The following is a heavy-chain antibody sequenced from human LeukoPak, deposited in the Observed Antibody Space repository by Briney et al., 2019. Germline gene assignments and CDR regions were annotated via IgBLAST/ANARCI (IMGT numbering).Heavy chain of an antibody. CDR3: ARGRSARVGTYYYGSGSYSIIDY. CDR1: GGSISSGSYY. J-gene: IGHJ4*02. Sequence: PSQTLSLTCTVSGGSISSGSYYWSWIRQPAGKGLEWIGRIYTSGSTNYNHSLKSRVTISVDTSKNQFSLKLSSVTAADTAVYYCARGRSARVGTYYYGSGSYSIIDYWGQGTLVTVSS. CDR2: IYTSGST. D-gene: IGHD3-10*01. V-gene: IGHV4-61*02.